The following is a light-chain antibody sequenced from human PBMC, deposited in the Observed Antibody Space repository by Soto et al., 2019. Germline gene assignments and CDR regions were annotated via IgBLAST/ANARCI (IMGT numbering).Light chain of an antibody. V-gene: IGKV3-15*01. J-gene: IGKJ1*01. CDR1: QSVDIS. CDR2: GAS. Sequence: PGEIVILSCRASQSVDISLAWYQQKPGQAPRLLIYGASTRATDMPGTFSGRGSGTEFTLTITSLRPEDFGVYYCQQYRSWPRTFGQGTKVDIK. CDR3: QQYRSWPRT.